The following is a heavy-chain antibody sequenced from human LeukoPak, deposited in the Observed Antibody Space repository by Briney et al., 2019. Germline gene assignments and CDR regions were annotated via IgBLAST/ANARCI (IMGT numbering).Heavy chain of an antibody. Sequence: GESLKISCQASGYIFTDYWIGWVRQMPGKGLEWMAIIYCDGSKITYSPSFQSQVTISVDKSISTAYLQWSSLKASDTAMYYCARHRGYGDYHCFDPWGQGTLVTVSS. J-gene: IGHJ5*02. D-gene: IGHD4-17*01. CDR1: GYIFTDYW. CDR3: ARHRGYGDYHCFDP. CDR2: IYCDGSKI. V-gene: IGHV5-51*01.